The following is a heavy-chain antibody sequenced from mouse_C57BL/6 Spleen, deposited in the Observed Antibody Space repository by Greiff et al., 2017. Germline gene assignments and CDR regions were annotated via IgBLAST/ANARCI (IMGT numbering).Heavy chain of an antibody. CDR1: GYSITSGYY. V-gene: IGHV3-6*01. CDR3: ARDYGSSYVFDY. Sequence: EVQLQESGPGLVKPSQSLSLTCSVTGYSITSGYYWNWFRQFPGNKLEWMGYISYDGSNNYNPSPKNRISITLDTTKNRFFLKLNSVTTEDTATDYCARDYGSSYVFDYWGQGTTLTVSS. D-gene: IGHD1-1*01. J-gene: IGHJ2*01. CDR2: ISYDGSN.